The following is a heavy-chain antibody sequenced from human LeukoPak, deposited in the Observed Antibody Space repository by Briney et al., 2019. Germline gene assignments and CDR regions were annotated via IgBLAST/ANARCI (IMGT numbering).Heavy chain of an antibody. D-gene: IGHD2-15*01. CDR2: IYHSGST. CDR1: GGSFSGYY. Sequence: PSETLSLTCAVYGGSFSGYYWSWIRQPPGKGLEWIGSIYHSGSTYYNPSLKSRVTISVDTSKNQFSLKLSSVTAADTAVYYCARVSGGSYILPGYYYYYMDVWGKGTTVTVSS. V-gene: IGHV4-34*01. CDR3: ARVSGGSYILPGYYYYYMDV. J-gene: IGHJ6*03.